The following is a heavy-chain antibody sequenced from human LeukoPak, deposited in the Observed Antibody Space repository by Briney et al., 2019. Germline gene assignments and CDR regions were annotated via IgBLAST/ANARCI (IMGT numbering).Heavy chain of an antibody. J-gene: IGHJ4*02. CDR1: GYTFTSYA. V-gene: IGHV7-4-1*02. CDR3: ARSAYYVWGSYRCPPDY. D-gene: IGHD3-16*02. CDR2: INTNTGNP. Sequence: ASVKVSCKASGYTFTSYAMNWVRQAPGQGLEWMGWINTNTGNPTYAQGFTGRFVFSLDTSVSTAYLQISSLKAEDTAVYYCARSAYYVWGSYRCPPDYWGQGTLVTVSS.